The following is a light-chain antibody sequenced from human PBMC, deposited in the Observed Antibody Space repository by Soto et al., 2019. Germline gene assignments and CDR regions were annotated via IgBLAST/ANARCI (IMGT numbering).Light chain of an antibody. CDR3: QQSYDTPIT. J-gene: IGKJ5*01. Sequence: DIQMTQSPSSLSASVGDRVTITCRASQSISSYLNWYQQKPGRAPKLLTYAASTLQTGVPSRFSGSGSGTVFTLTINSLQPEDFATYYCQQSYDTPITFGQGTRLEIK. CDR2: AAS. V-gene: IGKV1-39*01. CDR1: QSISSY.